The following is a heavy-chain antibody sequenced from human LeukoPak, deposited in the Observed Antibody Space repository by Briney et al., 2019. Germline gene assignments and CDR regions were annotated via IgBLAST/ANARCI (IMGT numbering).Heavy chain of an antibody. CDR3: AKGGIGERGSTDA. Sequence: PGGSLRLSCAASGFTFSAYAITWVRQAPGKGLEWVSSICINGDTYYADSVRGRFTISRENPRNMLFLQMSSLRVEDTATYYCAKGGIGERGSTDAWGRGTLVTVSS. CDR1: GFTFSAYA. V-gene: IGHV3-23*01. CDR2: ICINGDT. D-gene: IGHD3-3*01. J-gene: IGHJ5*02.